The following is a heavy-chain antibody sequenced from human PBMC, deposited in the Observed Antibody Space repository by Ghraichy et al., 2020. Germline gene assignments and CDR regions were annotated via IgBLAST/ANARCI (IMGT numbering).Heavy chain of an antibody. CDR3: AKDANWAFDR. CDR1: GFTFSSYN. Sequence: GGSLRLSCTASGFTFSSYNMHWLRQAPGKGLEWVALVRYDRNDNNYADSVKGRFTISRDNSKKTLYLQMNSLTEEDTAVYYCAKDANWAFDRWGQGTLVTVPS. CDR2: VRYDRNDN. V-gene: IGHV3-30*02. D-gene: IGHD1-1*01. J-gene: IGHJ4*02.